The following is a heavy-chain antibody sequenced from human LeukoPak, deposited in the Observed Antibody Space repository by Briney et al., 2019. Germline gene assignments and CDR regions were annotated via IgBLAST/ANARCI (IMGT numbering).Heavy chain of an antibody. J-gene: IGHJ6*03. Sequence: SQTLSLTCAISGDSVSSNSAAWNWIRQSPSRGLEWLGRTYYRSKWYSDYAVSVKSRITINPDTSKNQFSLQLNSVTPEDTAVYYCARGLVGATFYYYYYMDVWGKGTTVTVSS. CDR3: ARGLVGATFYYYYYMDV. D-gene: IGHD1-26*01. CDR1: GDSVSSNSAA. V-gene: IGHV6-1*01. CDR2: TYYRSKWYS.